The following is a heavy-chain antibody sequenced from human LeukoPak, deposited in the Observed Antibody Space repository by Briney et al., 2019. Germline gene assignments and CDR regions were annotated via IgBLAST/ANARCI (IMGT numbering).Heavy chain of an antibody. J-gene: IGHJ6*03. Sequence: GGSLRLSCAVSGFSFNSYSMSWVRQAPGKGLEWVSTISSSGGNTDYADSVKGRFTISRDNSKNTLYLQMNTLRAEDTAIYYCAKDRDLDYYYYYMDVWGKGTTVTVSS. CDR3: AKDRDLDYYYYYMDV. CDR2: ISSSGGNT. CDR1: GFSFNSYS. V-gene: IGHV3-23*01.